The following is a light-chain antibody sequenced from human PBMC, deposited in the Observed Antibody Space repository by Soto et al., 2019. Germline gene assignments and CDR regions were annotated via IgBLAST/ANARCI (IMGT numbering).Light chain of an antibody. J-gene: IGKJ4*01. V-gene: IGKV3-20*01. CDR2: GAS. CDR3: QQYVISPLT. Sequence: IVSTQSPCTLSLSPGESATLSCRASQSVSNSYLAWYQQKPGQAPRLLIYGASSRATGISDRFGGSGSGTDFTLTISRLEPEDFAVYYCQQYVISPLTFGGGTKVDIK. CDR1: QSVSNSY.